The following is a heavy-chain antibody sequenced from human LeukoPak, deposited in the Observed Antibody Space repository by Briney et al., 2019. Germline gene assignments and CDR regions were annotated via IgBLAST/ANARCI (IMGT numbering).Heavy chain of an antibody. CDR1: GFTFSSYA. CDR2: ISGSGGST. D-gene: IGHD6-19*01. CDR3: AKFPRSPSIAVAGYVDY. J-gene: IGHJ4*02. V-gene: IGHV3-23*01. Sequence: GGSLRLSCAASGFTFSSYAMSWVRQAPGKGLEWVSAISGSGGSTYYADSVKGRFTISRDNSKNTLYLQMNSLGAEDTAVYYCAKFPRSPSIAVAGYVDYWGQGTLVTVSS.